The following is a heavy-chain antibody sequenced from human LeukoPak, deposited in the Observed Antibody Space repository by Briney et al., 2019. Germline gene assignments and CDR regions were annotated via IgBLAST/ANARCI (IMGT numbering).Heavy chain of an antibody. D-gene: IGHD3-10*01. Sequence: SETLSLTCTVSGGSISSYSWSWIRQPPGKGLEWIGYIYYSGSTNYNPSLKSRLTISVDTSKNQFSLKLSSVTAADTAVYYCARLSGYYGFYWGQGTLVTVSS. J-gene: IGHJ4*02. CDR2: IYYSGST. CDR3: ARLSGYYGFY. V-gene: IGHV4-59*08. CDR1: GGSISSYS.